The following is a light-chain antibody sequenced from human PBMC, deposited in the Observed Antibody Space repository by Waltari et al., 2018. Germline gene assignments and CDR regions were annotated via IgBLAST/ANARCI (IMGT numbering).Light chain of an antibody. CDR2: KAS. J-gene: IGKJ1*01. V-gene: IGKV1-5*03. CDR1: QSISTW. Sequence: DIQMTHSPSTLSASVGDRVTITCRASQSISTWLAWYQQKPGKAPKLLIYKASNLETGVPSRFSGSGSGTEFTLTISSLQPDDFATYYCQQYDSSPWTFGQGTKVEIK. CDR3: QQYDSSPWT.